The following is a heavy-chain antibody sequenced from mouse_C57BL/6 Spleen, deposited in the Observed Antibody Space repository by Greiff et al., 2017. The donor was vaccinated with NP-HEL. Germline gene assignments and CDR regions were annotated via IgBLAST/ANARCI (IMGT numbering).Heavy chain of an antibody. CDR1: GFTFSDAW. CDR3: TRNWDHYFDY. V-gene: IGHV6-6*01. D-gene: IGHD4-1*01. J-gene: IGHJ2*01. Sequence: EVMLVESGGGLVQPGGSMKLSCAASGFTFSDAWMDWVRQSPEKGLEWVAEIRNKANNHATYYAESVKGRFTISRDDSKSSVYLQMNSLRAEDTGIYYCTRNWDHYFDYWGQGTTLTVSS. CDR2: IRNKANNHAT.